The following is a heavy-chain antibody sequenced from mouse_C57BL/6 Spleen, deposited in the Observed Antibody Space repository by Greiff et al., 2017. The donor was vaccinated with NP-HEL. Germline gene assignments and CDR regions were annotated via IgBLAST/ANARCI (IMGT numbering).Heavy chain of an antibody. CDR1: GYTFTSYW. V-gene: IGHV1-52*01. CDR3: ARYGKGAMDY. CDR2: IDPSDSET. Sequence: QVQLQQPGAELVRPGSSVKLSCKASGYTFTSYWMHWVKQRPIQGLEWIGNIDPSDSETHYNQKFKDKATLTVDKSSSTAYMQLSSLTSEESAVYYCARYGKGAMDYWGQGTSVTVSS. D-gene: IGHD1-1*01. J-gene: IGHJ4*01.